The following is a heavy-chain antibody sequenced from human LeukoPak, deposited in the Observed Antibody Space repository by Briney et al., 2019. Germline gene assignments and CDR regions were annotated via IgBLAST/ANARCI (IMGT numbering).Heavy chain of an antibody. CDR1: GFTFSNYA. J-gene: IGHJ4*02. V-gene: IGHV3-7*01. D-gene: IGHD3-10*01. CDR2: IKQEGSET. Sequence: GGSLRLSCAASGFTFSNYAMSWVRQAPGKGLEWVANIKQEGSETYYVDSVKGRFTISRDNAKNSLYRQMTSLRAEATAVFYCARMWYYGSVGYGGGYFDYCGEGTLVTVSS. CDR3: ARMWYYGSVGYGGGYFDY.